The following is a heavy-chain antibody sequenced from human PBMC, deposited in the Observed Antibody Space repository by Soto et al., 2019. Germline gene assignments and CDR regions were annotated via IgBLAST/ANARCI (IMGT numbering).Heavy chain of an antibody. D-gene: IGHD2-15*01. CDR3: ARAGYCSGGSCYSLYYFDY. Sequence: SETLSLTCTVSGGSISSGGYYWSWIRQHPGKGLEWIGYIYYSGSTYYNPSLKSRVTISVDTSKNQFSLKLSSVTAADTAVYYCARAGYCSGGSCYSLYYFDYWGQGTLVTVS. CDR1: GGSISSGGYY. CDR2: IYYSGST. V-gene: IGHV4-31*03. J-gene: IGHJ4*02.